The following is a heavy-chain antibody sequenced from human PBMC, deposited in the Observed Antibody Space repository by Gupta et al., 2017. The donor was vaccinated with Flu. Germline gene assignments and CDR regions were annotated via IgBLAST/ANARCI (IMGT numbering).Heavy chain of an antibody. D-gene: IGHD3-22*01. J-gene: IGHJ4*02. CDR3: ARGGKVPIKYYYDSSGYYYNFDY. V-gene: IGHV1-2*04. Sequence: QVQLVQSGAEVKKPGASVKVSCKASGYTFTGYYMHWVRQALGTGLEWMGWINPNSGGTNYAQKFQGWVTMTRDTSISTAYMELSRLRSDDTAVYYCARGGKVPIKYYYDSSGYYYNFDYWGQGTLVTVSS. CDR1: GYTFTGYY. CDR2: INPNSGGT.